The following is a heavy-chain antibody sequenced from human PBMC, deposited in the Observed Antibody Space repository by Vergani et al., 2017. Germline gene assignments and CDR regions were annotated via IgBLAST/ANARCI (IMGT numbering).Heavy chain of an antibody. CDR3: AREGYSSSYDY. J-gene: IGHJ4*02. Sequence: EVQLVESGGGLVKPGGSLRLSCAASGFTVSSNYMSWVRQAPGKGLEWVSVIYSGGSTYYADSVKGRFTISRDNSKNTLYLQMNSLRAEDTAVYYCAREGYSSSYDYWGQGTLVTVSS. CDR1: GFTVSSNY. D-gene: IGHD6-6*01. CDR2: IYSGGST. V-gene: IGHV3-53*01.